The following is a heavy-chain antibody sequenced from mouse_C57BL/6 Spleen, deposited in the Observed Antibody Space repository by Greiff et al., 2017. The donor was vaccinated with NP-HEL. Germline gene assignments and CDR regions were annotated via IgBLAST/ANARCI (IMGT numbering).Heavy chain of an antibody. V-gene: IGHV1-69*01. D-gene: IGHD1-1*01. CDR1: GYTFTSYW. Sequence: VQLQQPGAELVMPGASVKLSCKASGYTFTSYWMHWVKQRPGQGLEWIGEIDPSDSYTNYNQKFKVKSTLTVDKSDSTAYMQLSSLTSEDSAVYYCALYGSSYDWYFDVWGTGTTVTVSS. CDR2: IDPSDSYT. CDR3: ALYGSSYDWYFDV. J-gene: IGHJ1*03.